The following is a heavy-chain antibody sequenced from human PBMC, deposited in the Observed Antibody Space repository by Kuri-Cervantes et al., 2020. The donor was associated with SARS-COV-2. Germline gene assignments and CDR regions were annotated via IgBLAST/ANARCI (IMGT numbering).Heavy chain of an antibody. J-gene: IGHJ3*02. CDR2: IYYSGST. D-gene: IGHD3-22*01. Sequence: SETLSLTCTVSGGSISSSSYYWGWIRQPPGEGLEWIGSIYYSGSTYYNPSLKSRVTISVGTSKNQFSLKLSSVTAADTAVYYCARSRAMIVAQADAFDIWGQGTMVTVSS. V-gene: IGHV4-39*01. CDR3: ARSRAMIVAQADAFDI. CDR1: GGSISSSSYY.